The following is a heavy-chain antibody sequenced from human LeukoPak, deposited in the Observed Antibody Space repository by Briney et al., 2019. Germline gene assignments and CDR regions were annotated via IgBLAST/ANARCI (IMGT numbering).Heavy chain of an antibody. D-gene: IGHD3-22*01. CDR2: IKQDGSEK. CDR1: GFTFSSYW. Sequence: GGSLRLSCAASGFTFSSYWMSWVRQAPGKGLEWVANIKQDGSEKYYVDSVKGRFTISRGNAKNSLYLQMNSLRAEDTAVYYCARAPRWGDYDSSGYSYYFDYWGQGTLVTVSS. CDR3: ARAPRWGDYDSSGYSYYFDY. V-gene: IGHV3-7*03. J-gene: IGHJ4*02.